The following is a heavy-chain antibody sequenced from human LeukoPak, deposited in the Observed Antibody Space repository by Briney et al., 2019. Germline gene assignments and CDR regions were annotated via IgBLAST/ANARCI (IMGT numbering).Heavy chain of an antibody. D-gene: IGHD4-17*01. CDR1: RFTFSSYG. CDR3: ARARTTRGFDY. Sequence: GGSLRLSCAASRFTFSSYGMHWVRQAPGKGLEWVAFIWYDGSNKCYADSVKGRFTISRDNSKNTLYLQMNSLRAEDTAVYYCARARTTRGFDYWGQGTLVTVSS. V-gene: IGHV3-33*01. CDR2: IWYDGSNK. J-gene: IGHJ4*02.